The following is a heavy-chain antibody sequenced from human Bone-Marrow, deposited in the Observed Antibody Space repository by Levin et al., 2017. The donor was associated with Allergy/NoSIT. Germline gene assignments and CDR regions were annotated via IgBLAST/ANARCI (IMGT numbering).Heavy chain of an antibody. D-gene: IGHD4-23*01. J-gene: IGHJ4*02. CDR3: WRHLHSYGGIGGDY. CDR1: GYNFADYW. CDR2: VHPGNSDT. V-gene: IGHV5-51*01. Sequence: GESLKISCQASGYNFADYWIGWVRQMPGKGLEWVGIVHPGNSDTKYSPSFQGQVTISADRSISTAYLQWSSLKASDTAMDYCWRHLHSYGGIGGDYCGQGTLVTVSS.